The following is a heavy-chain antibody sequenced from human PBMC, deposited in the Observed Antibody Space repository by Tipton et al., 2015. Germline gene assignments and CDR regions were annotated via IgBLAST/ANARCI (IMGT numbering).Heavy chain of an antibody. CDR2: FYPGDSET. CDR1: GYSFSNYW. V-gene: IGHV5-51*01. CDR3: MRVGGTQRVAFDV. Sequence: VQLVQSGPEVKKPGESLKISCKGSGYSFSNYWIAWVRQMPGKGLEWMGIFYPGDSETRYSPSFQGQVTISADKSINTAYLQWSSLKASDTAMYYCMRVGGTQRVAFDVWGQGTMVTVSS. J-gene: IGHJ3*01.